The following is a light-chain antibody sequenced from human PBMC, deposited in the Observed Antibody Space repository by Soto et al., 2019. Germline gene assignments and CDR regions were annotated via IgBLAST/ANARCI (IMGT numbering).Light chain of an antibody. CDR1: QSISNR. V-gene: IGKV1-5*01. J-gene: IGKJ1*01. CDR2: DAS. CDR3: QQYNTYSLT. Sequence: DIQMTQSPSTLSASVGDRVTITYRASQSISNRLAWYHQKPGKAPKLLIYDASSLESGVPSRFSGSGSGTEFTLTISSLQPDDFGTYSCQQYNTYSLTFGRGTKVDIK.